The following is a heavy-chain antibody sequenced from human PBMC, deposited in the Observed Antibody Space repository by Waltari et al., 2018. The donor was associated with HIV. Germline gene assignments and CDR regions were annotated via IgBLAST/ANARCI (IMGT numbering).Heavy chain of an antibody. CDR1: RFTFSSYG. V-gene: IGHV3-30*18. J-gene: IGHJ4*02. D-gene: IGHD5-18*01. CDR3: AKGGTVYGYYHYFDY. Sequence: QVQLVESGGGVVQPGRSLRLSCAASRFTFSSYGMHWVRQSPGKGLEWVALMSYDGSNRYYADSLKGRFTISRDNSKNTLWLQMSSLRAEDTAVYYCAKGGTVYGYYHYFDYWGQGTLVTVSS. CDR2: MSYDGSNR.